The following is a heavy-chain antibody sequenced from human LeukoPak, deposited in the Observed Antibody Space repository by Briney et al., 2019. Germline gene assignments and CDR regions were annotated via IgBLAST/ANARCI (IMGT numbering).Heavy chain of an antibody. Sequence: SETLSLTCAVYGGSFSGYYWSWIRQPPGKGLEWIGEMNHSGSTNYNPSLKSRVTISVDTSKNQFSLRLSSVTATDTAVYYCARRLGRKFGERFYYYHYMDVWGKGTTVTISS. D-gene: IGHD3-10*01. V-gene: IGHV4-34*01. CDR1: GGSFSGYY. J-gene: IGHJ6*03. CDR2: MNHSGST. CDR3: ARRLGRKFGERFYYYHYMDV.